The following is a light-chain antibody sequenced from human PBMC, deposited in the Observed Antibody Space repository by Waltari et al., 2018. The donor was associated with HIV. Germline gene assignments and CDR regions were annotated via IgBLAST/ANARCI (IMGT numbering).Light chain of an antibody. CDR3: QTWGTGIQV. CDR2: VNSDCSH. V-gene: IGLV4-69*01. CDR1: SGHSTYA. Sequence: QLVLTQSPSASASLGGPVKLTCTLSSGHSTYAIAGHQQQPQKGPRSFMRVNSDCSHSKWDGIPDRFSGSSSGAERYLTISSLQSEDEAEYYCQTWGTGIQVFGGGTKLTVL. J-gene: IGLJ3*02.